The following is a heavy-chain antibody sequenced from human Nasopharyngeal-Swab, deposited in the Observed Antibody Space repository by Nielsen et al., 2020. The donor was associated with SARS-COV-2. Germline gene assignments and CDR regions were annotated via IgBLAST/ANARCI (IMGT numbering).Heavy chain of an antibody. CDR1: GFTFSSYS. CDR3: AKVPSTVTTLPPDY. CDR2: ISSSSSYI. J-gene: IGHJ4*02. D-gene: IGHD4-11*01. Sequence: GESLKISCAASGFTFSSYSMNWVRQAPGKGLEWVSSISSSSSYIYYADSVKGRFTISRDNAKNSLYLQMNSLRAEDTAVYYCAKVPSTVTTLPPDYWGQGTLVTVSS. V-gene: IGHV3-21*04.